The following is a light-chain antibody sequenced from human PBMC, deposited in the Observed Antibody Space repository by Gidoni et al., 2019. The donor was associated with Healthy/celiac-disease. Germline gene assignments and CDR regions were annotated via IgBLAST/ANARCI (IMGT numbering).Light chain of an antibody. CDR1: SSDVGSYNL. CDR3: CSYAGSSTYVV. Sequence: QSALTQPASVSGSPDQSLTISCTGTSSDVGSYNLVSWYQQHPGKAPKLMIYEGSKRPTGVSNRFSGSKSGNTASLTISGLQAEDEADYYCCSYAGSSTYVVFGGGTKLTVL. CDR2: EGS. V-gene: IGLV2-23*01. J-gene: IGLJ2*01.